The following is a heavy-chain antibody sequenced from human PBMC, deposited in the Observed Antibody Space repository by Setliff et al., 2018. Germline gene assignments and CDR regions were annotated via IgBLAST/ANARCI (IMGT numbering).Heavy chain of an antibody. D-gene: IGHD2-15*01. CDR3: ARASRFGTIVWKGDYYMDV. V-gene: IGHV7-4-1*02. Sequence: ASVRVSCKASGYSFSTYAMSWIRQAPGQGLEWMGWINTNTGNPSYAQGFTGRFVFSLDTSVSTAYLQISSLKPEDTAMYYCARASRFGTIVWKGDYYMDVWGRGTTVTAP. CDR2: INTNTGNP. J-gene: IGHJ6*03. CDR1: GYSFSTYA.